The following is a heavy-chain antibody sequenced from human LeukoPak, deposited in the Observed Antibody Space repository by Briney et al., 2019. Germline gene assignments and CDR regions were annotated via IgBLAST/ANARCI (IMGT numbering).Heavy chain of an antibody. V-gene: IGHV3-23*01. CDR3: AKLVRYDSSGYLDY. CDR2: ISGSGGST. J-gene: IGHJ4*02. CDR1: GFTFSSYG. D-gene: IGHD3-22*01. Sequence: PGGSLRLSCAASGFTFSSYGMSWVRQAPGKGLEWVSAISGSGGSTYYADSVKGRFTISRDNSKNTLYLQMNSLRAEDTAVYYCAKLVRYDSSGYLDYWGQGTLVTVSS.